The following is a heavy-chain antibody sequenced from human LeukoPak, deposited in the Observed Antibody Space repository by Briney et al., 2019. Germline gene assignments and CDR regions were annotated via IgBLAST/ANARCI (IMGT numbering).Heavy chain of an antibody. J-gene: IGHJ3*02. Sequence: GASVKVSCKASGYTFTSYYMHWVRQAPGQGLEWMGIINPSGGSTSYAQKFQGRVTMTRDTSTSTVYMELSSLRSEDTAVYYCARDLDYYDSSGYYLSTNAFDIWGQGTMVTVSS. CDR2: INPSGGST. D-gene: IGHD3-22*01. CDR3: ARDLDYYDSSGYYLSTNAFDI. V-gene: IGHV1-46*01. CDR1: GYTFTSYY.